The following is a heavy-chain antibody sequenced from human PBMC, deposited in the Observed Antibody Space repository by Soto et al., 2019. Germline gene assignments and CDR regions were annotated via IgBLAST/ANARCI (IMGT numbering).Heavy chain of an antibody. CDR1: GFTVSNTY. J-gene: IGHJ5*02. D-gene: IGHD2-2*01. V-gene: IGHV3-53*01. CDR3: ARALPVAKGGFDP. Sequence: GSLRLSCAASGFTVSNTYMTWVRQPPGKGLECVSVIYTAGGTNYADSVKGRFIISRDNSKNTLYLQMNSLRAEGTAVYYCARALPVAKGGFDPWGQGTLVTVSS. CDR2: IYTAGGT.